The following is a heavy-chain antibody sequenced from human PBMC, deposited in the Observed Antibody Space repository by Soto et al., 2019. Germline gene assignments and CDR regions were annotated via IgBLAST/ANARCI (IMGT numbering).Heavy chain of an antibody. J-gene: IGHJ6*02. CDR1: GFTFSTYG. V-gene: IGHV3-33*01. CDR2: IWFDGSNK. CDR3: ARFYYDSSGYLPSPYYYYYGMAV. D-gene: IGHD3-22*01. Sequence: PGGSLRLSCTASGFTFSTYGMNWVRQAPGKGLEWVALIWFDGSNKFYADSVKGRFTISRDNSKNTLYLQMNSLRAEDTAVYYCARFYYDSSGYLPSPYYYYYGMAVWGQGTTVTVSS.